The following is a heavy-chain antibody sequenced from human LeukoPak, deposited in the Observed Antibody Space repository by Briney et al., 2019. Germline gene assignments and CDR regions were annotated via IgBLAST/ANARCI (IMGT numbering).Heavy chain of an antibody. CDR1: GYTFTGYY. J-gene: IGHJ4*02. CDR2: INPNSGGT. V-gene: IGHV1-2*02. CDR3: ARDHDLWSGYDDPTRAEEVNFDY. D-gene: IGHD3-3*01. Sequence: ASVKVSCKASGYTFTGYYMHWVRQAPGQGLEWMGWINPNSGGTNYAQKFQGRVTMTRDTSISTAYMELSRLRSDDTAVYYCARDHDLWSGYDDPTRAEEVNFDYWGQGTLVTVSS.